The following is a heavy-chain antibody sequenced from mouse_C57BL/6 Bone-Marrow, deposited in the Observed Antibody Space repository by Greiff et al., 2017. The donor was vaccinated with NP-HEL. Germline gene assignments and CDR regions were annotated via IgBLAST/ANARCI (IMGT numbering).Heavy chain of an antibody. CDR2: IYPRSGNT. CDR1: GYTFTSYG. D-gene: IGHD4-1*01. CDR3: AIPNWSFDY. V-gene: IGHV1-81*01. Sequence: VKLMESGAELARPGASVKLSCKASGYTFTSYGISWVKQRTGQGLEWIGEIYPRSGNTYYNEKFKGKATLTADKSSSTAYMELRSLTSEDSAVYFCAIPNWSFDYWGQGTTLTVSS. J-gene: IGHJ2*01.